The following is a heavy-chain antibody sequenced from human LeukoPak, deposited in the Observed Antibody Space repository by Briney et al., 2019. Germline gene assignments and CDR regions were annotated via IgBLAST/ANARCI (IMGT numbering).Heavy chain of an antibody. D-gene: IGHD3-3*01. CDR1: GYTFTSYY. Sequence: ASVKVSFKASGYTFTSYYMHWVRQAPGQGLEWMGIINPSGGSTSYAQKFQGRVTMTRDTSTSTVYMELSSLRSEDTAVYYCAGESKAGHYFVYGGQGTLVAVS. CDR3: AGESKAGHYFVY. CDR2: INPSGGST. J-gene: IGHJ4*02. V-gene: IGHV1-46*01.